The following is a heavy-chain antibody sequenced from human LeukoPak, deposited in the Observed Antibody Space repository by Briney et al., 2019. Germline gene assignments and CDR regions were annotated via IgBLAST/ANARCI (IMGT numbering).Heavy chain of an antibody. CDR2: IYYSGST. CDR1: GVSISSSSYY. CDR3: ARLTYDYVWGSYRYRPAFDI. J-gene: IGHJ3*02. D-gene: IGHD3-16*02. Sequence: PSETLSLTCTFSGVSISSSSYYWGWIRQPPGKGLEWIGSIYYSGSTYYNPSLKSRVTISVDTSKNQFSLKLSSVTAADTAVYYCARLTYDYVWGSYRYRPAFDIWGQGTMVTVSS. V-gene: IGHV4-39*07.